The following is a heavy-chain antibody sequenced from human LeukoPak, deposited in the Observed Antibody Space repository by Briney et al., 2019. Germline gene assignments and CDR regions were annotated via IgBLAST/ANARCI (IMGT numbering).Heavy chain of an antibody. Sequence: SETLSLTCTVSGGSISSYYWSWIRQPPGKGLEWTGYIYYSGSTNYNPSLKSRVTISVDTSKNQFSLKLSSVTAADTAVYYCARGVTIFRFDPWGQGTLVTVSS. V-gene: IGHV4-59*01. CDR1: GGSISSYY. D-gene: IGHD3-3*01. CDR2: IYYSGST. CDR3: ARGVTIFRFDP. J-gene: IGHJ5*02.